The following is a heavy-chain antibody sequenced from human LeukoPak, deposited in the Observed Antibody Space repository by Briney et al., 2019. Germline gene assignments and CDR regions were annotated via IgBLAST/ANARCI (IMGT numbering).Heavy chain of an antibody. J-gene: IGHJ5*02. CDR2: IREDGSQK. CDR3: AKGHYSNA. D-gene: IGHD2-15*01. CDR1: GFSFSTFW. Sequence: GGSLRLSCAASGFSFSTFWMGWARQAPGQGLEWVANIREDGSQKYYVDSVKGRFTISRDNAKNSLYLQMSSLRAEDTAVYYCAKGHYSNAWGQGTLVTVPS. V-gene: IGHV3-7*01.